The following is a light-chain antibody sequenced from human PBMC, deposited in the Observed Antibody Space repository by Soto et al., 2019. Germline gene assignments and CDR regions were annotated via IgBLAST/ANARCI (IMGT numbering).Light chain of an antibody. CDR3: QQSCTSEFI. CDR1: QSLTNSF. CDR2: DTS. Sequence: EIVLTQSPGTLSLSPGERATLSCRASQSLTNSFIAWYQQKPGQAPRLLIYDTSSRAAGIPDRFSGSGSGTDFTLTIRRLEHEDFAVFFCQQSCTSEFIFGQGTRLE. V-gene: IGKV3-20*01. J-gene: IGKJ5*01.